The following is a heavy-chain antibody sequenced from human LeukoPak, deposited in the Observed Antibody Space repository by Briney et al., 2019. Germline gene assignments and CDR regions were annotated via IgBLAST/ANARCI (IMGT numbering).Heavy chain of an antibody. CDR3: ARVLAWLDTAMGDY. CDR1: GGSFSGYY. Sequence: SETLSLTCAVYGGSFSGYYWSWIRQPPGKGLEWIGKINHSGSTNYNPSLKSRVTISVDTSKNQFSLKLSSVTAADTAVYYCARVLAWLDTAMGDYWGQGTLVTVSS. CDR2: INHSGST. V-gene: IGHV4-34*01. J-gene: IGHJ4*02. D-gene: IGHD5-18*01.